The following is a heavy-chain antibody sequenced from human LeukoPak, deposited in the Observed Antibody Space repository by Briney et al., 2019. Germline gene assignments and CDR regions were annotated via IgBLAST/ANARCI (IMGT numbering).Heavy chain of an antibody. J-gene: IGHJ4*02. V-gene: IGHV1-18*01. D-gene: IGHD2-15*01. CDR2: ISAYNGNT. CDR3: ARGEDIVVVVAATYFDY. Sequence: GASVKVSCKASGYTFTSYGISWVRQAPGQGLEWMGWISAYNGNTNYAQKLQGRVTITTDTSTSTAYMELRSLRSDDTAVYYCARGEDIVVVVAATYFDYWGQGTLVTVSS. CDR1: GYTFTSYG.